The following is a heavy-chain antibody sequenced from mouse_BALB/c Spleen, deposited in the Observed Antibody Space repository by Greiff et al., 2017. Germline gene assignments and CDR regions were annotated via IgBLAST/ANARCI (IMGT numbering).Heavy chain of an antibody. J-gene: IGHJ2*01. CDR3: ARRDYYGSSKGNYFDY. CDR2: ISSGSSTI. CDR1: GFTFSSFG. Sequence: EVKVVESGGGLVQPGGSRKLSCAASGFTFSSFGMHWVRQAPEKGLEWVAYISSGSSTIYYADTVKGRFTISRDNPKNTLFLQMTSLRSEDTAMYYCARRDYYGSSKGNYFDYWGQGTTLTVSS. V-gene: IGHV5-17*02. D-gene: IGHD1-1*01.